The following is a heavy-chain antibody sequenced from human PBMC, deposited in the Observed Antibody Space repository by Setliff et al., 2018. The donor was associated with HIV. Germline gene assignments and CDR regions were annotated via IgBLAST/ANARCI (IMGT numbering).Heavy chain of an antibody. CDR2: IIPIFGTT. CDR1: GDTLSSYA. Sequence: SVKVSCKTSGDTLSSYAINWVRQAPGQGLEWMGGIIPIFGTTNFAQKFQGRVTITADESTSTAYMELSRLRSDDTAVYYCARKSLTGTIDSWGQGTLVTVSS. CDR3: ARKSLTGTIDS. J-gene: IGHJ4*02. V-gene: IGHV1-69*13. D-gene: IGHD1-1*01.